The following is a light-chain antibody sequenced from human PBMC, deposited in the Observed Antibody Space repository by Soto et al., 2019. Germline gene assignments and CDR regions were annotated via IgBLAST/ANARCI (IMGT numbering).Light chain of an antibody. Sequence: DIQMTQSPSSLSAAVGDRVTITCRASQSISTYLNWYQQKPGKAPKLLIHDASSLQSGVPSRFSGSGSGTDFTLTISSLQPEDFATYYCQQSYSDPPITFGQGTRLVIK. V-gene: IGKV1-39*01. CDR2: DAS. J-gene: IGKJ5*01. CDR1: QSISTY. CDR3: QQSYSDPPIT.